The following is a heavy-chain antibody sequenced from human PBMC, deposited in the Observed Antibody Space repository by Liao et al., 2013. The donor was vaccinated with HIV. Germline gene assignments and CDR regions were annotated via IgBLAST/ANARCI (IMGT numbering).Heavy chain of an antibody. V-gene: IGHV4-59*01. CDR3: ARGDLGSGPDS. CDR1: GGSISNYY. Sequence: QVQLQESGPGLVKPSETLSLICTVSGGSISNYYWSWIRQPPGKGLEWIGYIYYTGSTNYNPSLKSRVTISVDTSKNQISLKLSSVTAADTAVYYCARGDLGSGPDSWGQGILVTVSS. D-gene: IGHD3-3*01. CDR2: IYYTGST. J-gene: IGHJ5*01.